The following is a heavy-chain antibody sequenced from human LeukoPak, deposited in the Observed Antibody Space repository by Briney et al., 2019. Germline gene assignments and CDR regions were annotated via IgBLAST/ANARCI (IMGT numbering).Heavy chain of an antibody. CDR3: ARLVVAASCIDY. J-gene: IGHJ4*02. CDR2: IYYSGST. Sequence: RASETLSLTCTVSGGSISSSSYYWGWIRQPPGKGLEWIGSIYYSGSTYYNPSLKSRVTISVDTSKNQFSLKLSSVTAADTAVYYCARLVVAASCIDYWGQGTLVTVSS. V-gene: IGHV4-39*07. CDR1: GGSISSSSYY. D-gene: IGHD2-15*01.